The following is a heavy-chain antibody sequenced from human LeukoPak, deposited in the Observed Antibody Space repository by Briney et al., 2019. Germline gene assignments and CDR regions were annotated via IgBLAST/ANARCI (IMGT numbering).Heavy chain of an antibody. V-gene: IGHV4-39*01. D-gene: IGHD2-15*01. Sequence: PSETLSLTCTVSGGSISSSSYYWGWIRQPPGQGREWVGSIYYSGSTYYDPALKGRATISVDTSKNQFSPTLSSVTAADTAVYYCARRDITYWFVPWGQGTLVTVSS. CDR2: IYYSGST. J-gene: IGHJ5*02. CDR1: GGSISSSSYY. CDR3: ARRDITYWFVP.